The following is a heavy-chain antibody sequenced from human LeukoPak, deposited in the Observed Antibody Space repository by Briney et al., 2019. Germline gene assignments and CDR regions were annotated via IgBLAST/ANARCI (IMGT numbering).Heavy chain of an antibody. CDR2: INHSGTT. J-gene: IGHJ4*02. CDR3: ARRSNGVWDFDY. D-gene: IGHD2-8*01. Sequence: SETLSLTCGVYGGSFSDYYWGWIRQPPGTGLEWIGEINHSGTTNYNPSLKSRVIISVDTSKNQFSLKLSSVTAADTAVYYCARRSNGVWDFDYWGQGTLVTVSS. CDR1: GGSFSDYY. V-gene: IGHV4-34*01.